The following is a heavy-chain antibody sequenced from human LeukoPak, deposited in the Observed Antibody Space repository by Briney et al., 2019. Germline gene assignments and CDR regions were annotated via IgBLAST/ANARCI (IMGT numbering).Heavy chain of an antibody. Sequence: PGGSLRLSCAASGFTFSSYGMHWVRQAPGKGLEWVAVIWYDGSNKYYADSVKGRFTISRDNSKNTPNLQMNSLRAEDTAVYYCASSWYRNYFDYWGQGTLVTVSS. CDR3: ASSWYRNYFDY. CDR2: IWYDGSNK. CDR1: GFTFSSYG. D-gene: IGHD6-13*01. J-gene: IGHJ4*02. V-gene: IGHV3-33*01.